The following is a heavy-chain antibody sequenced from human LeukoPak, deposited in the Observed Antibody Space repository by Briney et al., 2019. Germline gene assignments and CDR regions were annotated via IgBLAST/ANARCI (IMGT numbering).Heavy chain of an antibody. J-gene: IGHJ6*02. D-gene: IGHD6-19*01. Sequence: SETLSLTCAVYGGSFSGYYWSWIRQPPGKGLEWIGEINHSGSTNYNPSLKSRVTISVDTSKNQFSLKLSSVTAADTAVYYCARGPLYSSGWYGYYYYGMDVWAKGPRSPSP. CDR1: GGSFSGYY. CDR2: INHSGST. V-gene: IGHV4-34*01. CDR3: ARGPLYSSGWYGYYYYGMDV.